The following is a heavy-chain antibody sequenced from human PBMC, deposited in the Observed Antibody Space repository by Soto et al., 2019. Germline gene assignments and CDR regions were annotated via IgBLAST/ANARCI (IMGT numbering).Heavy chain of an antibody. D-gene: IGHD6-6*01. CDR1: GFTFSSYG. Sequence: GSLRLSCAASGFTFSSYGMHWVRQAPGKGLEWVAVISYDGSNKYYADSVKGRFTISRDNSKNTLYLQMNSLRAEDTAVYYCAKDGPMEQLVLFPFMDVWGQGTTVIVSS. CDR2: ISYDGSNK. J-gene: IGHJ6*02. CDR3: AKDGPMEQLVLFPFMDV. V-gene: IGHV3-30*18.